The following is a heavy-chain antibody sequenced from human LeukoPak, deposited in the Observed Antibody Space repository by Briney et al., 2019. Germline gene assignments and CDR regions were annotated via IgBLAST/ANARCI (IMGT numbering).Heavy chain of an antibody. CDR3: ARDRRFRSTGICSDWFGP. Sequence: GASVKVSCKASGYPFIDYYMHWVRQAPGQGLEWMGWINLKSGATKDAQKFQGRVTMTGDTSTSTAYLELSGLTSDDTAVYYCARDRRFRSTGICSDWFGPWGQGTLVTVSS. CDR2: INLKSGAT. V-gene: IGHV1-2*02. CDR1: GYPFIDYY. J-gene: IGHJ5*02. D-gene: IGHD2-8*02.